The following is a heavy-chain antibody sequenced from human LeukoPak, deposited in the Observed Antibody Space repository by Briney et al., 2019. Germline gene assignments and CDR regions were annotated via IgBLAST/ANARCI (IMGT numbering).Heavy chain of an antibody. CDR3: ANGGTSYYYYGMDV. D-gene: IGHD1/OR15-1a*01. Sequence: PGGSLRLSCAASGFTFSSYAMSWVRQAPGKGLEWVSAISGSGGSTYYADSLKGRFTISRDNSKNTLYLQMNSLRAEDTAVYYCANGGTSYYYYGMDVWGQGTTVTVSS. CDR2: ISGSGGST. J-gene: IGHJ6*02. CDR1: GFTFSSYA. V-gene: IGHV3-23*01.